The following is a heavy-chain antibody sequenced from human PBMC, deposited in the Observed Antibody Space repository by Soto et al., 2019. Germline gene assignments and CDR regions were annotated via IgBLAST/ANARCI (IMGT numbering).Heavy chain of an antibody. CDR3: AKYPPSPRTANWVYP. J-gene: IGHJ5*02. Sequence: GGSLSLSCAASGFNFNTFALSCIGHAPGKGLEWGSDISCSGGSRDYADSVRGRFTISRDNSKNVLFLQMNSLRADDTATYYWAKYPPSPRTANWVYPRGKGDQVTVSS. CDR1: GFNFNTFA. V-gene: IGHV3-23*01. CDR2: ISCSGGSR.